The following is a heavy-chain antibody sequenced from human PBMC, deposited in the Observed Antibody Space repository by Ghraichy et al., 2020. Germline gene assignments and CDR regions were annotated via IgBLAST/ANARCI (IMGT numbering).Heavy chain of an antibody. J-gene: IGHJ4*02. CDR3: AKSSSSGWYYFDY. CDR2: ISYDGSNK. D-gene: IGHD6-19*01. V-gene: IGHV3-30*18. CDR1: GFTFSSYG. Sequence: GGSLRLSCAASGFTFSSYGMHWVRQAPGKGLEWVAVISYDGSNKYYADSVKGRFTISRDNSKNTLYLQMNSLRAEDTAVYYCAKSSSSGWYYFDYWGQGTLVTVSS.